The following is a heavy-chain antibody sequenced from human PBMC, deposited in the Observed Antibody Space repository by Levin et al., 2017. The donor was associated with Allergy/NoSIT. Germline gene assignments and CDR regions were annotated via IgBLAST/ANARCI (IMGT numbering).Heavy chain of an antibody. D-gene: IGHD6-13*01. V-gene: IGHV4-39*01. Sequence: SQTLSLTCTVSGGSISSSSYYWGWIRQPPGKGLEWIGSIYYSGSTYYNPSLKSRVTISVDTSKNQFSLKLSSVTAADTAVYYCARLGVGSWYQDYWGQGTLVTVSS. CDR3: ARLGVGSWYQDY. CDR2: IYYSGST. CDR1: GGSISSSSYY. J-gene: IGHJ4*02.